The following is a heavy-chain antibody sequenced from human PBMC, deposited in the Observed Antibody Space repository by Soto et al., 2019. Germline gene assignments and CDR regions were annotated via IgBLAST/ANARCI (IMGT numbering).Heavy chain of an antibody. CDR1: GYSFTSYW. D-gene: IGHD2-15*01. Sequence: PGESLKISCKGSGYSFTSYWVAWVRQRPGKGLEWMGIVFPGDSETRYSPSFQGQVTLSADQSTSTAFLQWNSLRASDTAVYYCARRKLHFCGGSCYRPNELDYWGQGTKVTVSS. J-gene: IGHJ4*02. V-gene: IGHV5-51*01. CDR2: VFPGDSET. CDR3: ARRKLHFCGGSCYRPNELDY.